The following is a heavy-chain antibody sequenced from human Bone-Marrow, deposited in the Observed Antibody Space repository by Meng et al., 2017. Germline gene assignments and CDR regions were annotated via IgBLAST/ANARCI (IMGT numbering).Heavy chain of an antibody. V-gene: IGHV3-15*01. Sequence: GGPLRLSWAASGFTFSNAWMSWVRQAPGKGLEWVGRIKSKTDGGTTDYAAPVKGRFTISRDDSKNTLYLQMNSLKTEDTAVYYCTTECSLRFGELFCYWGQGTLVTVSS. D-gene: IGHD3-10*01. CDR3: TTECSLRFGELFCY. CDR2: IKSKTDGGTT. J-gene: IGHJ4*02. CDR1: GFTFSNAW.